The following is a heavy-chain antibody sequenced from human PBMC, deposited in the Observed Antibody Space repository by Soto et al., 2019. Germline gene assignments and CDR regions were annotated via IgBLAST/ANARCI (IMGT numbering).Heavy chain of an antibody. Sequence: PVGSLRLSCAVSGFTFSSYALSWVRQAPGKGLEWISVFSSGGGRTYYADSVRGRFTISRDYSTKTLHLQMNSLRPEDTALYYCAKNWGVAASSAAFVLWGQGTMVTVSS. CDR3: AKNWGVAASSAAFVL. CDR1: GFTFSSYA. D-gene: IGHD6-13*01. CDR2: FSSGGGRT. J-gene: IGHJ3*01. V-gene: IGHV3-23*01.